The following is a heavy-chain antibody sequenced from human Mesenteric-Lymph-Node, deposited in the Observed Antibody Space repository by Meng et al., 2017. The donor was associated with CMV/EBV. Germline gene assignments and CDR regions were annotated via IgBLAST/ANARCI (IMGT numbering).Heavy chain of an antibody. Sequence: YGGSFSGYSWSWLRQPPGKGLEWIGEINHSGSTNYNPSLKSRVTISVDTSKTQFSLKLSSVTAADTAVYYCATQLSYYYDSSGYVDYWGQGTLVTVSS. CDR2: INHSGST. D-gene: IGHD3-22*01. V-gene: IGHV4-34*01. J-gene: IGHJ4*02. CDR3: ATQLSYYYDSSGYVDY. CDR1: GGSFSGYS.